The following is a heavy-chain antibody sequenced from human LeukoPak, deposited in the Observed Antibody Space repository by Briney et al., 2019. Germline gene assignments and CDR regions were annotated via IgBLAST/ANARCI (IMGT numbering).Heavy chain of an antibody. Sequence: PGGSLRLSCAASGFTFSSYAMHWVRQAPGKGLEWVAVISYDGSNKYYADSVKGRFTISRDNAKNSLYLQMNSLRAEDTAVYYCARMGRADYWGQGTLVTVSS. CDR3: ARMGRADY. D-gene: IGHD3-10*01. J-gene: IGHJ4*02. V-gene: IGHV3-30-3*01. CDR1: GFTFSSYA. CDR2: ISYDGSNK.